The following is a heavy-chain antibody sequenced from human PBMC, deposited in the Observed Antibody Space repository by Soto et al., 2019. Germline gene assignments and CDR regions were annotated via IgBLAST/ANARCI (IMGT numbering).Heavy chain of an antibody. CDR3: AHTTSTVTTFDY. Sequence: QITLKESGPTLVKPTQTLTLTCTFSGFSLSTSGVGVGWIRQPPGKALEWLALIYWNDDKRYSPSLKSRLTITKDTAKNQVVLTMTNMDPVDTATYYCAHTTSTVTTFDYWGQGTLVTVSS. CDR1: GFSLSTSGVG. J-gene: IGHJ4*02. V-gene: IGHV2-5*01. D-gene: IGHD4-17*01. CDR2: IYWNDDK.